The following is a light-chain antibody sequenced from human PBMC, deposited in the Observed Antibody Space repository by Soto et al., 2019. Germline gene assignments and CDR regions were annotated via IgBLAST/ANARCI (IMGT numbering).Light chain of an antibody. Sequence: QSVLTQPPSVSGAPGQRVTISCTGSSSNIGAGYDVHWYQQLPGTAPKVLIYGNSNRPSGVPDRFSASKSGTSASLAITGLQAEDEADYYCQSYDNSRSGYVIFGGGTKLTVL. V-gene: IGLV1-40*01. CDR1: SSNIGAGYD. J-gene: IGLJ2*01. CDR2: GNS. CDR3: QSYDNSRSGYVI.